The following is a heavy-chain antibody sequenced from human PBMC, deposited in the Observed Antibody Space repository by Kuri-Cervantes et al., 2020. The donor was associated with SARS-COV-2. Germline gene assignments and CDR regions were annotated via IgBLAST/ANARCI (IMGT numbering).Heavy chain of an antibody. J-gene: IGHJ6*03. CDR1: GGSISSGSYY. Sequence: SETLSLTCTVSGGSISSGSYYWSWIRPPAGKGLEWIGYIYTSGSTNYNPSLKSRVTISVDTSKNQFSLKLSSVTAADTAVYYCARGVSSSSPLTSYYMDVWGKGTTVTVSS. CDR3: ARGVSSSSPLTSYYMDV. CDR2: IYTSGST. V-gene: IGHV4-61*09. D-gene: IGHD6-6*01.